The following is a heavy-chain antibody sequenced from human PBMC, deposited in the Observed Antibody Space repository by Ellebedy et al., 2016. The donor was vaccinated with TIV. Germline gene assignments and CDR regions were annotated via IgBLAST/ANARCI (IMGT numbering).Heavy chain of an antibody. V-gene: IGHV1-69*06. CDR3: ARDLQRRDGYNFGPTYYYYGMDV. D-gene: IGHD5-24*01. Sequence: ASVKVSCKASGYTFTSYGISWVRQAPGQGLEWMGGIIPIFGTANYAQKFQGRVTITADKSTSTAYMELSSLRSEDTAVYYCARDLQRRDGYNFGPTYYYYGMDVWGQGTTVTVSS. CDR2: IIPIFGTA. J-gene: IGHJ6*02. CDR1: GYTFTSYG.